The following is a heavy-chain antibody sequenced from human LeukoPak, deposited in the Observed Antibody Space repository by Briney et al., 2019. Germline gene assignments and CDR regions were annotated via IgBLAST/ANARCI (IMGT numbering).Heavy chain of an antibody. Sequence: SETLSLTCAVYGGSFSGYYWSWIRQPPGKGLEWIGTIYYRGSTYYYPSLKSRVTISVDTSKNQLSLKMSSVTAADTAVYYCARRGYWYFDLWGRGTLVTVS. CDR3: ARRGYWYFDL. V-gene: IGHV4-34*01. CDR1: GGSFSGYY. J-gene: IGHJ2*01. CDR2: IYYRGST.